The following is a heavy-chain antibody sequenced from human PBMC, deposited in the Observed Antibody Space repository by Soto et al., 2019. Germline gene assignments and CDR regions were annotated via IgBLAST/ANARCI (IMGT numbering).Heavy chain of an antibody. D-gene: IGHD1-1*01. CDR2: INPNSGGT. CDR1: GYTLSDYY. CDR3: AKGPATAKPEGVDF. V-gene: IGHV1-2*02. Sequence: ASVKVSCKASGYTLSDYYIHWVRQAPGQGLEWMGWINPNSGGTKYAPKFQGGVTMTMVTSSTAAYMELSRLRSGDTAVYYCAKGPATAKPEGVDFWGQGTLVTVSS. J-gene: IGHJ4*02.